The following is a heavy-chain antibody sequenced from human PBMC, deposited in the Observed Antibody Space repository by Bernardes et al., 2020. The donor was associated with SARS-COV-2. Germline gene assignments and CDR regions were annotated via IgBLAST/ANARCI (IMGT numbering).Heavy chain of an antibody. CDR3: ARYGFGELPYWFDP. D-gene: IGHD3-10*01. CDR2: IYHSGST. Sequence: SETLSLTCAVSGGSISSSNWWSWVRQPPGKGLEWIGEIYHSGSTNYNPSLKSRVTISVDKSKNQFSLKLSSVTAADTAVYYCARYGFGELPYWFDPWGQGTLVTVSS. CDR1: GGSISSSNW. J-gene: IGHJ5*02. V-gene: IGHV4-4*02.